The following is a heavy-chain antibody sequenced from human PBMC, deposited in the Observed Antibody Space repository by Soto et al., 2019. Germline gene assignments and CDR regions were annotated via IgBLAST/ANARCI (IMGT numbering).Heavy chain of an antibody. D-gene: IGHD1-7*01. Sequence: QVQLQESGPGLVKPSGTLSLTCAVSGGSFTSNNWWTWVRQHPGQGLEWIGEIYRTGSTNYNPSHKSRVTTSLHKSETQFSLKVTSLTAADTAVYYCASRDPGTSVDYWGQGTLVTVSS. V-gene: IGHV4-4*02. CDR2: IYRTGST. J-gene: IGHJ4*02. CDR3: ASRDPGTSVDY. CDR1: GGSFTSNNW.